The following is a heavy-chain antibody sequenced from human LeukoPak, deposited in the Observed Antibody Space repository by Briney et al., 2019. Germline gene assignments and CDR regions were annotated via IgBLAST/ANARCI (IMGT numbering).Heavy chain of an antibody. CDR3: ARVRKSGGSHPDY. CDR2: ISSSGSTI. Sequence: GGSLRLSCAASGFTFSSYEMNWVRQAPGKGLEWVSYISSSGSTIYYADSVKGRFTISRDNAKNSLYLQMNSLRAEDTAVYYCARVRKSGGSHPDYWGQGTLVTVSS. J-gene: IGHJ4*02. CDR1: GFTFSSYE. D-gene: IGHD2-15*01. V-gene: IGHV3-48*03.